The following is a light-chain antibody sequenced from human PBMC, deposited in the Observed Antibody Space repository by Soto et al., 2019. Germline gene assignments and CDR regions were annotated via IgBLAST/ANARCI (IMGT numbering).Light chain of an antibody. Sequence: QSVLTQPPSASGTPGQRVTISCSGSSSNVGRNTVNWYQQLPGTAPKLLIYSNNQRPSGVPDRFSGSKSGTSASLAISGLQSEDEADYYCAAWDDSLNAVVFGRGTKVTVL. CDR3: AAWDDSLNAVV. V-gene: IGLV1-44*01. CDR2: SNN. CDR1: SSNVGRNT. J-gene: IGLJ2*01.